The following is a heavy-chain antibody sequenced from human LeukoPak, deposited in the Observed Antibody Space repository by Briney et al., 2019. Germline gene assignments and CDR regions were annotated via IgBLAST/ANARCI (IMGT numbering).Heavy chain of an antibody. CDR2: INPSGGST. CDR3: ARTPRGGGFDY. D-gene: IGHD2-15*01. J-gene: IGHJ4*02. Sequence: ASVKVSCKASGYTFTSYYMHWVRQAPGQGLEWMGIINPSGGSTSYAQKFQGRVTMTRDMSTSTVYMELGSLRSEDTAVYYCARTPRGGGFDYWGQGTLVTVSP. CDR1: GYTFTSYY. V-gene: IGHV1-46*01.